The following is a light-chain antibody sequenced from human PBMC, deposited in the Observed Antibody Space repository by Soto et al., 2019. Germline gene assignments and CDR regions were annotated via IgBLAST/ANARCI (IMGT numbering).Light chain of an antibody. J-gene: IGLJ1*01. CDR2: EVS. CDR1: SSDVGGYNY. Sequence: QSVLTQPASVSGSPGQSITISCTGTSSDVGGYNYVSWYQQQSGKAPKLMIHEVSNRPSGVSSRFSGSKSGNTASLTISGLQAEDEADYFCCSYAGYSTLVFGTGTKVTVL. CDR3: CSYAGYSTLV. V-gene: IGLV2-14*01.